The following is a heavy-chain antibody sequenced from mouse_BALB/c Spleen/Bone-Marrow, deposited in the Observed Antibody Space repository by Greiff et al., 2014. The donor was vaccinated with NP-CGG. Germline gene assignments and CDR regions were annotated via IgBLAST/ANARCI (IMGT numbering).Heavy chain of an antibody. D-gene: IGHD2-2*01. CDR1: GYTFTTYF. CDR3: AKKISNGCYFDY. V-gene: IGHV1-14*01. Sequence: VQLQQSGPELVKPGASVKMSCKASGYTFTTYFMHWVKQKPGQGLEWIGYINPYNDGTKYNEKFKGKATLTSDKSSNTAYMKLSSLTSEVSSVYYCAKKISNGCYFDYWGQGTTLTVSS. J-gene: IGHJ2*01. CDR2: INPYNDGT.